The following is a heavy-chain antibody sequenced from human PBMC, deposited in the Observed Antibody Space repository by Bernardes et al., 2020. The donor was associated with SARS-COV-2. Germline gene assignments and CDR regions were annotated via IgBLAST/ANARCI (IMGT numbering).Heavy chain of an antibody. CDR1: GLTFSRFW. CDR2: INEDGTIT. D-gene: IGHD2-15*01. J-gene: IGHJ4*02. V-gene: IGHV3-74*01. Sequence: GGSLRLSCAASGLTFSRFWMHWVRQVPGKGLVWVSRINEDGTITNYADSVKGRFTISRDNAKNTLFLQMNSLRAEDTAVYYCERDVVGEDDFWGQGTLVTVSS. CDR3: ERDVVGEDDF.